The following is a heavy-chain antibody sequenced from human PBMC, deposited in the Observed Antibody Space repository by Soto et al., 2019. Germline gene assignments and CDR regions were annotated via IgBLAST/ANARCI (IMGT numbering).Heavy chain of an antibody. CDR3: ARWGCSGSNCNLNQRSFDL. Sequence: QVQLVQSGGGVVQPGRSLRLSCAASGFIFNEYGMHWVRQAPGKGLEWVAVIWYDGRNKYYADSVKGRFTFSRDNSKNTMSLQMNSLRVEDTAIYYCARWGCSGSNCNLNQRSFDLWGQGTLVTVSS. CDR2: IWYDGRNK. CDR1: GFIFNEYG. D-gene: IGHD2-15*01. J-gene: IGHJ4*02. V-gene: IGHV3-33*01.